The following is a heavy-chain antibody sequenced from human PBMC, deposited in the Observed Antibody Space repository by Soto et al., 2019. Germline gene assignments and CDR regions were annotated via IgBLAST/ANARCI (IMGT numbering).Heavy chain of an antibody. D-gene: IGHD3-22*01. J-gene: IGHJ1*01. CDR1: GFTFSDYY. CDR3: ARDHDDNDNYDSSGHGYFQH. V-gene: IGHV3-11*05. Sequence: GSLRLSCAASGFTFSDYYMTWIRQAPGKGLEWVSYITGSSDYTNYADSVKGRFTISRDNVKNSLYLQMNSLRAEDTAVYYCARDHDDNDNYDSSGHGYFQHWGQGTLVTVSS. CDR2: ITGSSDYT.